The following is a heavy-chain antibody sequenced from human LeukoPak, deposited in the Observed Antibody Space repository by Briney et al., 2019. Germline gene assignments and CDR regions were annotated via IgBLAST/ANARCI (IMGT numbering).Heavy chain of an antibody. CDR2: IYSGGST. J-gene: IGHJ4*02. V-gene: IGHV3-53*01. Sequence: GSLRLSCAASGFTVSSNYMSWVRQAPGKGLEWVSVIYSGGSTYYADSVKGRFTISRDNSKNTLYLQMNSLRAEDTAVYYCARSSPVFAPFIHDYWGQGTLVTVSS. D-gene: IGHD3-16*02. CDR3: ARSSPVFAPFIHDY. CDR1: GFTVSSNY.